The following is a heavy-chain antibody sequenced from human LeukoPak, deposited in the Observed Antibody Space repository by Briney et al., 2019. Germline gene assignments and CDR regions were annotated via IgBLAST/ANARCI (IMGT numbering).Heavy chain of an antibody. CDR2: ISDSGST. D-gene: IGHD5-24*01. Sequence: SSETLSLTCTVSGDSVTSNSWSWIRQPPGKGLEWIGYISDSGSTNYNPSLKSRITISVDTSKNQFSLNLSSVTAADTAVYYCARGTTGVEMATMMFDYWGQGTLVTVSS. CDR1: GDSVTSNS. CDR3: ARGTTGVEMATMMFDY. V-gene: IGHV4-59*02. J-gene: IGHJ4*02.